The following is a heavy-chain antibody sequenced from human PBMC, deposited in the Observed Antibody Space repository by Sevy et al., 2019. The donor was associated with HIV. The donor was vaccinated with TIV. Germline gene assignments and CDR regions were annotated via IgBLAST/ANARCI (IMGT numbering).Heavy chain of an antibody. J-gene: IGHJ4*02. CDR1: GFIFSSYV. CDR3: EAITTAGRDY. Sequence: GGSLRLSCAASGFIFSSYVMTWVRQAPGKGLEWVSTISGSGGYTYYAESVKGRFTISRDNSNNILYLQMNSLRAEDTAVYYCEAITTAGRDYWGQGTLLTVSS. V-gene: IGHV3-23*01. CDR2: ISGSGGYT. D-gene: IGHD6-13*01.